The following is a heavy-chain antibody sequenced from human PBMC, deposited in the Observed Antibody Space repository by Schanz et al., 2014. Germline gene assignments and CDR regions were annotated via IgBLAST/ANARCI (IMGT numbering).Heavy chain of an antibody. CDR1: GFTHSNSD. V-gene: IGHV3-13*01. Sequence: EVQLVESGGGLVQPGGSLRLSCAASGFTHSNSDMHWVRQGTGKGLEWVSTIGYLGDTYYPDSVKGRFTVSRDSGQNSLYLQMNSLSADDTAVFYCAKGMGYCSGGTCYDYYYYGLDVWGQGTTVTVSS. D-gene: IGHD2-15*01. CDR3: AKGMGYCSGGTCYDYYYYGLDV. CDR2: IGYLGDT. J-gene: IGHJ6*02.